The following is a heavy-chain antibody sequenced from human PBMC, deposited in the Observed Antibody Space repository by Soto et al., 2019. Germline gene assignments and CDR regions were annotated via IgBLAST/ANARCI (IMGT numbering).Heavy chain of an antibody. CDR3: ARGAIRGYGMDV. V-gene: IGHV1-69*13. Sequence: GASVKVSCKASGGTFSSYAISWVRQAPGQGLEWMGGIIPTFGTANYAQKFQGRVTITADESTSTAYMELSSLRSEDTAVYYCARGAIRGYGMDVWSQGTTVTVSS. CDR2: IIPTFGTA. CDR1: GGTFSSYA. D-gene: IGHD3-10*01. J-gene: IGHJ6*02.